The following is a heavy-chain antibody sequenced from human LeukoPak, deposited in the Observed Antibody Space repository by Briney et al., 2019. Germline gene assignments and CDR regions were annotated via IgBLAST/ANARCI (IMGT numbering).Heavy chain of an antibody. V-gene: IGHV3-33*01. CDR1: GFTFSSYG. D-gene: IGHD3-22*01. CDR3: ARDRYYYDSSGYYYLDY. CDR2: IWCDGSNK. J-gene: IGHJ4*02. Sequence: GGSLRLSCAASGFTFSSYGMHWVRQAPGKGLEWVAVIWCDGSNKYYADSVKGRFTISRDNSKNTLYLQMNSLRAEDTAVYYCARDRYYYDSSGYYYLDYWGQGTLVTVSS.